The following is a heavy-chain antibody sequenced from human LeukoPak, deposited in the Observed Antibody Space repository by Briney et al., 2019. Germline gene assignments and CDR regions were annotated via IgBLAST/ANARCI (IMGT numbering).Heavy chain of an antibody. CDR1: GYTFTNYA. V-gene: IGHV1-2*02. J-gene: IGHJ4*02. CDR3: ARARPGWYFDY. D-gene: IGHD2-15*01. CDR2: INPNSGGT. Sequence: ASVKVSCKASGYTFTNYAINWVRQAPGQGLEWMGWINPNSGGTNYAQKFQGRVTMTRDTSISTAYMELSRLRSDDTAVYYCARARPGWYFDYWGQGTLVTVSS.